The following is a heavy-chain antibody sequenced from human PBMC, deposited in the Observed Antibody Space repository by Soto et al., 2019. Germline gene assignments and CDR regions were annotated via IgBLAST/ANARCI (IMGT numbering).Heavy chain of an antibody. CDR3: ARSNYGDYDYYFDY. V-gene: IGHV4-4*02. CDR1: SGSISSSNW. Sequence: SETLSLTCAVSSGSISSSNWWSWVRQPPGKGLEWIGEIYHSGSTNYNPSLKSRVTISVDKSKNQFSLKLSPVTAADTAVYYCARSNYGDYDYYFDYWGQGTLVTVSS. J-gene: IGHJ4*02. CDR2: IYHSGST. D-gene: IGHD4-17*01.